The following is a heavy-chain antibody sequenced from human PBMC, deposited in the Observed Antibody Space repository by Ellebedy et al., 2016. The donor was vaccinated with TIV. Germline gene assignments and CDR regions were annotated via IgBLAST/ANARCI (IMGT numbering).Heavy chain of an antibody. J-gene: IGHJ2*01. CDR2: IYSGDST. CDR1: GFTVSSYS. V-gene: IGHV3-66*01. Sequence: GGSLRLSCAAASGFTVSSYSLAWVRPAPAKGLEWVSVIYSGDSTYYADSVKGRFIISRDNSKNTLILQMNSLRAEDTAVYYCARASFYDVDLSGWYFDLWGRGTLVTFSS. CDR3: ARASFYDVDLSGWYFDL. D-gene: IGHD3-10*02.